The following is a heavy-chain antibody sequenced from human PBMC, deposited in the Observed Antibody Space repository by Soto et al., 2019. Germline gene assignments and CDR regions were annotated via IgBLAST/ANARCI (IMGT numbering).Heavy chain of an antibody. Sequence: PSETLSLTCAVYGGSFIGYYWGWIRQPPGKGLEWIGEINHSGSTNYNPSLKSRVTISVDTSKNQFSLKLSSVTAADTAVYYCARGGGSSWYDNWFDPWGQGTLVTVSS. CDR3: ARGGGSSWYDNWFDP. D-gene: IGHD6-13*01. V-gene: IGHV4-34*01. CDR1: GGSFIGYY. J-gene: IGHJ5*02. CDR2: INHSGST.